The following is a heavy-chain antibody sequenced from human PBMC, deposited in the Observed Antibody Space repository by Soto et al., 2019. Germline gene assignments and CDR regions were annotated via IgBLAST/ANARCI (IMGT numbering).Heavy chain of an antibody. D-gene: IGHD6-19*01. CDR3: AREQWLPHYYFDY. J-gene: IGHJ4*02. CDR1: GFTFSSYW. V-gene: IGHV3-7*03. CDR2: IKQDGSEK. Sequence: GGSLRLSCAASGFTFSSYWMSWVRQSPGKGLEWVANIKQDGSEKYYVDSVKGRFTISRDNAKNSLCLQMNSLRAEDTAVYYCAREQWLPHYYFDYWGQGTLVTVSS.